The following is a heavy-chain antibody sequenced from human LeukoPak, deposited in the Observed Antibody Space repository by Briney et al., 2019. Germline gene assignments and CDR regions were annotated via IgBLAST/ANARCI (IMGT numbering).Heavy chain of an antibody. CDR3: ARRRGSSSWYFGSHSFDY. CDR2: INHSGST. J-gene: IGHJ4*02. V-gene: IGHV4-39*07. CDR1: GGSISSSNYY. Sequence: SETLSLTCTVSGGSISSSNYYWGWIRQPPGKGLEWIGEINHSGSTNYNPSLKSRVTISVDTSKNQFSLKLSSVTAADTAVYYCARRRGSSSWYFGSHSFDYWGQGTLVTVSS. D-gene: IGHD6-13*01.